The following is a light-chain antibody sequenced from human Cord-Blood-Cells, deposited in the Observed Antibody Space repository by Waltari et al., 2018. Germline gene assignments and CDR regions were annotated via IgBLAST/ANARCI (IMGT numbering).Light chain of an antibody. CDR2: AAS. V-gene: IGKV1-39*01. CDR1: QSISSY. CDR3: QQSYSTPRT. Sequence: DIQMTQSPSSLSASVGDRVTITCRASQSISSYLNWYQQKPGKAPKLLIYAASSLQSGVPTRFSGSGSGTDFTLTISSLQPEGFATYYCQQSYSTPRTFGQGTKVEIK. J-gene: IGKJ1*01.